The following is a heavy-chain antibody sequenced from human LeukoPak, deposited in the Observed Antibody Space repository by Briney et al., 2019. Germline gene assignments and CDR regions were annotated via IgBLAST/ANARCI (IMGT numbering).Heavy chain of an antibody. Sequence: PSETLSLTCTVSGGSISSYYWSWIRQPPGKGLEWIGYIYYSGSTDYNPSLKSRVTISVDTSKNQFSLKLSSLTAADTAMYYCAREGVTKYYFDYWGQGTLVTVSS. CDR1: GGSISSYY. J-gene: IGHJ4*02. V-gene: IGHV4-59*01. CDR3: AREGVTKYYFDY. CDR2: IYYSGST. D-gene: IGHD4-11*01.